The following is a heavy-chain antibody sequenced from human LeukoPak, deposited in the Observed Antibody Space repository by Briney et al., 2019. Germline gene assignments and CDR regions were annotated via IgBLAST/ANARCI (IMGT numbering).Heavy chain of an antibody. V-gene: IGHV5-51*01. CDR1: GYSFTNYW. D-gene: IGHD3-22*01. CDR3: ARRGYSPSDDVDV. CDR2: IYPGDSTT. J-gene: IGHJ3*01. Sequence: GESLKISCKGSGYSFTNYWIGRVRQMPGKGLEWMGIIYPGDSTTKYSPSFEGQVLISVDKSISTAYLHWGSLKASDTAMYFCARRGYSPSDDVDVWGQGTMVTVS.